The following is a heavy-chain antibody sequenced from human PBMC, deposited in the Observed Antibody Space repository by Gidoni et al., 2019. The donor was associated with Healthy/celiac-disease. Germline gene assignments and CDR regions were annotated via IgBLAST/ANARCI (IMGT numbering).Heavy chain of an antibody. D-gene: IGHD3-22*01. CDR2: ISRSGSNI. J-gene: IGHJ4*02. V-gene: IGHV3-48*03. CDR3: ARSGSGYYYDNYFDY. Sequence: EVQLVESGGGLVQPGGSLRLSCAASGFTFSSYEMNWVRQAPGKGLEWVSYISRSGSNIYYADSGKGRFTISRDNAKNSLYLQMNSLRAEHTAVYYCARSGSGYYYDNYFDYWGQGTLVTVSS. CDR1: GFTFSSYE.